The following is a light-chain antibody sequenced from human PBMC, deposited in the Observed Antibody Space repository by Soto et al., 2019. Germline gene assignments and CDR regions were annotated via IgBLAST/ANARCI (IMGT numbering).Light chain of an antibody. CDR3: QQRSSWPLLT. CDR1: QSVSSY. CDR2: DAS. J-gene: IGKJ4*01. Sequence: EIVLIQSPATLSLSPGERATLSCRASQSVSSYLAWYQRKPGQPPRLLIYDASNRATGIPARFSGGGSGTDFTLTISSLEPEDFAVYYCQQRSSWPLLTFGGGTKVEIK. V-gene: IGKV3-11*01.